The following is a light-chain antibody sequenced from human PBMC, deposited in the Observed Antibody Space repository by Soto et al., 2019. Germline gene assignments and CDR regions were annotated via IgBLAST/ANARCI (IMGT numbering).Light chain of an antibody. CDR3: QESNCYSRR. J-gene: IGKJ1*01. V-gene: IGKV1-5*01. CDR2: DAS. Sequence: DIKMSQSPSTLSASVGDRGNSTCLASQSISSWLAWYQQKPGKAPKLLIYDASSLESGVPSRFSGSGSGTEFTLTISSLQPDDFAPYYCQESNCYSRRFAQGANVDIK. CDR1: QSISSW.